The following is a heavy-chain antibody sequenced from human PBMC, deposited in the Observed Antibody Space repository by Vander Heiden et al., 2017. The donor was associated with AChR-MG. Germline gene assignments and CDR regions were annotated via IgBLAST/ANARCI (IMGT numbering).Heavy chain of an antibody. CDR1: GGTFSSHA. V-gene: IGHV1-69*01. CDR2: IIPIFGTA. CDR3: ARDLPKLRGKAEDAFDI. J-gene: IGHJ3*02. D-gene: IGHD2-15*01. Sequence: QVQLVQSGAEVKKPGSSVQVSCKASGGTFSSHAISWVRQAPGQGLEWMGGIIPIFGTANYAQKFQGRVTITADESTSTAYMELSSLRSEDTAVYYCARDLPKLRGKAEDAFDIWGQGTMVTVSS.